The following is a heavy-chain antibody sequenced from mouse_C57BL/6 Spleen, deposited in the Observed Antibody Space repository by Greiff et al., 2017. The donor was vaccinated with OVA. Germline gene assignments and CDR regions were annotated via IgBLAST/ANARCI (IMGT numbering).Heavy chain of an antibody. J-gene: IGHJ2*01. CDR3: ARSRGDYPFDY. D-gene: IGHD2-4*01. V-gene: IGHV1-69*01. CDR1: GYTFTSYW. Sequence: QVQLQQPGAELVMPGASVKLSCKASGYTFTSYWMHWVKQRPGQGLEWIGEIDPSDSYTTYNQKFKGKSTLTVDKSSSTAYMQLSSRTSEDSAVYYCARSRGDYPFDYWGQGTTLTVSS. CDR2: IDPSDSYT.